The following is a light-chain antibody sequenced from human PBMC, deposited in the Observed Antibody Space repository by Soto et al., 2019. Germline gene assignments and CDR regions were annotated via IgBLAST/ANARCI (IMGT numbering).Light chain of an antibody. CDR1: QGISNY. CDR3: QKYNSAPPFT. V-gene: IGKV1-27*01. J-gene: IGKJ3*01. CDR2: DAS. Sequence: DSQMTQSPSALSASVGDRVTITCRARQGISNYLAWYQQKPGKVPKLLIYDASTLQSGVPSRLSGSGSGTDFTLTISSLQPEDVATYYCQKYNSAPPFTFGPGTNVAIK.